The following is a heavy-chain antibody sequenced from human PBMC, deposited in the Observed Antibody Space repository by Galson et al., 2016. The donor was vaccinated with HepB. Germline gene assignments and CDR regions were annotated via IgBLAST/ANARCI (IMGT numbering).Heavy chain of an antibody. CDR2: ISAFNGDT. J-gene: IGHJ4*02. Sequence: SVKVSCKASGYTFTNYGFNWVRQAPGRGLEWMGWISAFNGDTSYAHKFQGRVTMTTDTSTNTAYMELRSLRSDDTAVYFCARGKGYYFPKIHIFNYWGQGTLVTVSS. V-gene: IGHV1-18*01. CDR1: GYTFTNYG. D-gene: IGHD1-26*01. CDR3: ARGKGYYFPKIHIFNY.